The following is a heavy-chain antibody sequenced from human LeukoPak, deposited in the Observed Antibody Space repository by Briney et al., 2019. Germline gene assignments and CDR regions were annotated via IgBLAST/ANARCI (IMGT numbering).Heavy chain of an antibody. CDR1: GGSISSGGYS. Sequence: SETLSLTCAVSGGSISSGGYSWSWIRQPPGKGLEWIGYINHSGSTNYNPSLKSRVTISVDTSKNQFSLKLSSVTAADTAVYYCARFDYGDYYFDYWGQGTLVTVSS. D-gene: IGHD4-17*01. CDR2: INHSGST. V-gene: IGHV4-30-2*01. CDR3: ARFDYGDYYFDY. J-gene: IGHJ4*02.